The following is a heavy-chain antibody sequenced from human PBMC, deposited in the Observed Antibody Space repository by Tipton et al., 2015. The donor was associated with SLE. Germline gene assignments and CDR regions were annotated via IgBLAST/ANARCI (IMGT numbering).Heavy chain of an antibody. CDR2: INHSGST. CDR1: DGSFNSYY. J-gene: IGHJ3*02. V-gene: IGHV4-34*01. CDR3: ARRFQWPVPDAFDI. D-gene: IGHD6-19*01. Sequence: LRLSCAVYDGSFNSYYWSWIRQPPGKGLEWIGEINHSGSTNYNPSLKSRVTISVDTSKNQFSLKLTSLTAADTAVYYCARRFQWPVPDAFDIWGQGTMVTVSS.